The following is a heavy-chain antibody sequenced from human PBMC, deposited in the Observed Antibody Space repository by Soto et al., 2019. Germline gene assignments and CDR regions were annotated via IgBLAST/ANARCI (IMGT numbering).Heavy chain of an antibody. J-gene: IGHJ4*02. V-gene: IGHV1-46*01. CDR1: GYTFTNYY. D-gene: IGHD4-17*01. Sequence: QVQLVQSGAEVRKPGASVKVSCKASGYTFTNYYMHWVRQAPGQGLEWMGIINPSGGTKTYAQKFQGRVTMTRDTSTSTVYMELSSLISEDTAVYYCASPSFYGGNYFDYWGQGTLVTVSS. CDR3: ASPSFYGGNYFDY. CDR2: INPSGGTK.